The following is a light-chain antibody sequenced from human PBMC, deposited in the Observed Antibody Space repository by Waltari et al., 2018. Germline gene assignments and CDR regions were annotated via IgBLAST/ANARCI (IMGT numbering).Light chain of an antibody. V-gene: IGLV2-8*01. J-gene: IGLJ2*01. CDR3: SSYAGSNNLV. Sequence: QSALTQPPSASGSPGQSVTISCTGTSSDAGAYDYFSWYQHHPGKAPQLLISEVSKRPSGVPDRFSGSRSGNTASLTVSGLQAEDEADYYCSSYAGSNNLVFGGGTKLTVL. CDR2: EVS. CDR1: SSDAGAYDY.